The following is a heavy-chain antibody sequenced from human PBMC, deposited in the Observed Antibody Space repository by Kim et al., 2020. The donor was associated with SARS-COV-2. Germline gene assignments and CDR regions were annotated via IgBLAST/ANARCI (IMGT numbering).Heavy chain of an antibody. CDR2: TYR. CDR3: VRAREKSFAY. Sequence: TYRKYADSVKGRFTISRDNSKNTVDLQMNSLRVEDTAVYYCVRAREKSFAYWGQGTLVTVSS. J-gene: IGHJ4*02. V-gene: IGHV3-33*01.